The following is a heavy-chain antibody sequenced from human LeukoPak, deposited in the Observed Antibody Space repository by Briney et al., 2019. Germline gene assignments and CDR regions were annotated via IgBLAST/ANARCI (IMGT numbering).Heavy chain of an antibody. CDR3: AELGITMIGGV. CDR1: EFTFSGYS. J-gene: IGHJ6*04. D-gene: IGHD3-10*02. CDR2: ISSSSSYI. V-gene: IGHV3-21*01. Sequence: GGSLRLSCAASEFTFSGYSMNWVRQAPGKGLEWVSSISSSSSYIYYADSVKGRFTISRDNAKNSLYLQMNSLRAEDTAVYYCAELGITMIGGVWGKGTTVTISS.